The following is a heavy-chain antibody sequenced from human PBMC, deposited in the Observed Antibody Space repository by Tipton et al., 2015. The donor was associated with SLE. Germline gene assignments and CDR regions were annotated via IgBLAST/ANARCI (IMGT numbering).Heavy chain of an antibody. Sequence: TLSLTCTVSGYSISSGYYWGWIRQPPGKGLEWIGAIYHSGSIYYNPSLKSRVTISVDTSKNQFSLKLNSVTAADMAVYYCAVGYCSSVSCQRKYFQHWGQGTLVTVSS. CDR1: GYSISSGYY. CDR2: IYHSGSI. CDR3: AVGYCSSVSCQRKYFQH. D-gene: IGHD2-2*01. V-gene: IGHV4-38-2*02. J-gene: IGHJ1*01.